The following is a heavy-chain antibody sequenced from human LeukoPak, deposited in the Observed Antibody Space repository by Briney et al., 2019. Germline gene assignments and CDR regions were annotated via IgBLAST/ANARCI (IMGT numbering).Heavy chain of an antibody. CDR3: ATVHFGYFTF. D-gene: IGHD3-3*01. Sequence: GGSLRLSCAASGLTFSDYHMSWIRQAPGKGLEWVSHISDNGRTKYYANSVQGRFTVSRDNAKNSLYLQMNSLRADDTAVYYCATVHFGYFTFWGQGTLVPVSS. CDR2: ISDNGRTK. V-gene: IGHV3-11*01. J-gene: IGHJ4*02. CDR1: GLTFSDYH.